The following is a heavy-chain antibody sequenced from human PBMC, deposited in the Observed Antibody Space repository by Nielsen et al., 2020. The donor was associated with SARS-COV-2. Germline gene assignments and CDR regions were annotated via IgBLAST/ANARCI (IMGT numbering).Heavy chain of an antibody. CDR1: GGSFSGYY. V-gene: IGHV4-31*11. CDR3: ARAPRGITIFGVVTSGAFDI. Sequence: SETLSLTCAVYGGSFSGYYWSWIRQHPGKGLEWIGYIYYSGSTYYNPSLKSRVTISVDTSKNQFSLKLSSVTAADTAVYYCARAPRGITIFGVVTSGAFDIWGQGTMVTVSS. CDR2: IYYSGST. J-gene: IGHJ3*02. D-gene: IGHD3-3*01.